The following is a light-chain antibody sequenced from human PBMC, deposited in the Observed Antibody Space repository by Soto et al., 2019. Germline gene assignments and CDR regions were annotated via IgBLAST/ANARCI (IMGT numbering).Light chain of an antibody. Sequence: EIVMTQSPATLSVSPGERATLSCRASQSVSSNLAWYQQKPGQAPWLLIYGASTRATGIPARFSGSGSGTEFTLTISSLQSEDFAVYYCQQYNNWPGGTFGGGTKVEIK. CDR3: QQYNNWPGGT. CDR1: QSVSSN. J-gene: IGKJ4*01. CDR2: GAS. V-gene: IGKV3-15*01.